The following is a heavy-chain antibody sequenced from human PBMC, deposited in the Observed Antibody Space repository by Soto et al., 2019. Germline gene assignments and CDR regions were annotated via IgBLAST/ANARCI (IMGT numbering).Heavy chain of an antibody. Sequence: EVQLLEAGGGLVQPGGSLRLSCAASVFTFSSYAMNWVRQAPGKGLEWVSAISGDGSSYYAASVRGRFTVSRDNSKSTLYLQMSSLRAEDTAIYYCAKGPIFGVVTHYFDYWGQGTLVTVSS. D-gene: IGHD3-3*01. CDR3: AKGPIFGVVTHYFDY. V-gene: IGHV3-23*01. CDR2: ISGDGSS. J-gene: IGHJ4*02. CDR1: VFTFSSYA.